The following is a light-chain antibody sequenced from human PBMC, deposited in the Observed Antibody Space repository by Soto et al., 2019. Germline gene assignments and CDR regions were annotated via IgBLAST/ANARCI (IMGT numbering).Light chain of an antibody. J-gene: IGKJ5*01. CDR1: QSVSSSY. V-gene: IGKV3D-15*01. CDR3: HQYNNWPPFT. Sequence: EIVLTQSPGTLSLSPGERATLSCRASQSVSSSYLAWYQQKPGQAPRLLIYGASSRATGIPARFSGSGSGTEFTLTISSLQSEDSAVYYCHQYNNWPPFTFGQGTRLEIK. CDR2: GAS.